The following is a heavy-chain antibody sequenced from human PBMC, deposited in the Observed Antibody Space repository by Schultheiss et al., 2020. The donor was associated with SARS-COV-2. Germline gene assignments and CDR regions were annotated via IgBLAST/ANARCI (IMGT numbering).Heavy chain of an antibody. CDR3: ARSPSRTTITMIVAEGYYFDY. J-gene: IGHJ4*02. Sequence: SETLSLTCTVSGGSISSGGYYWSWIRQHPGKGLEWIGYIYYSGSTNYNPSLKSRVTISVDTSKNQFSLKLSSVTAADTAVYYCARSPSRTTITMIVAEGYYFDYWGQGTLVTVSS. V-gene: IGHV4-61*08. D-gene: IGHD3-22*01. CDR2: IYYSGST. CDR1: GGSISSGGYY.